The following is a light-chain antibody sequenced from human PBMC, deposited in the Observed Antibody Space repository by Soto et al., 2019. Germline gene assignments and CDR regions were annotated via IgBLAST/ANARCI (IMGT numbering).Light chain of an antibody. J-gene: IGKJ1*01. CDR3: QQYGSSPWT. Sequence: EILLTQSPGTLSLSPGERATLSCRASQSVSNNYLAWYQQKPGQAPRLLIYGASSRATGITDRFSGSGSGTDFTLTISRLEPEDFAVYYCQQYGSSPWTFGQGTKVEIK. CDR2: GAS. CDR1: QSVSNNY. V-gene: IGKV3-20*01.